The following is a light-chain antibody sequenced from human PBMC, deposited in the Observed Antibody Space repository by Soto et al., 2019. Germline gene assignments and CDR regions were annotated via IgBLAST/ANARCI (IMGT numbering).Light chain of an antibody. CDR1: QTIDSW. CDR3: LQDINYPWT. V-gene: IGKV1-5*01. Sequence: DIQMTQSPSTLSSSLGDSVTITCRASQTIDSWLAWYQQKTGKPPKVLIYGASNLQSGVPQRFSGSGSGTDLTLAISRLQPEDSATYYCLQDINYPWTCGQGTKVDIK. J-gene: IGKJ1*01. CDR2: GAS.